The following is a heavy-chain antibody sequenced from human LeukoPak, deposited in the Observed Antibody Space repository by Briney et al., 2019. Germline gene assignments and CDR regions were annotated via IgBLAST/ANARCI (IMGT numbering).Heavy chain of an antibody. CDR1: GYTFTGYY. V-gene: IGHV1-2*02. J-gene: IGHJ1*01. CDR2: INPNSGGT. Sequence: GASVKVSCKASGYTFTGYYMHWVRQAPGQGLEWMGWINPNSGGTNYAQKFQGRVTMTRDTSISTAYMELSRLRSDDTAVYYCARVDSRYTAMDTYQHWGQGTLVTVSS. D-gene: IGHD5-18*01. CDR3: ARVDSRYTAMDTYQH.